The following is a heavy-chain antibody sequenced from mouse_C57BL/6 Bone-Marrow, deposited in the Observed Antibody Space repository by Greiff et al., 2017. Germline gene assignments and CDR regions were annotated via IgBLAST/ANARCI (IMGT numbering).Heavy chain of an antibody. D-gene: IGHD2-12*01. CDR3: AKEGYSSMDY. Sequence: EVKLQESGPGLVKPSQSLSLTCSVTGYSITSGYYWNWIRQFPGNKLEWMGYISYDGSNNYNPSLKNRISITRDTSKNQFFLKLNSVTTEDTATYYCAKEGYSSMDYWGQGTSVTVSA. V-gene: IGHV3-6*01. CDR2: ISYDGSN. J-gene: IGHJ4*01. CDR1: GYSITSGYY.